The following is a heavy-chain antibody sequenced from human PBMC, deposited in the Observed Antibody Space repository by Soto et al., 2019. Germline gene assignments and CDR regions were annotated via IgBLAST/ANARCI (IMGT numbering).Heavy chain of an antibody. CDR1: GFTFSSYA. CDR2: ISYDGSNK. CDR3: ARESIYYYGSGRTYYFDY. V-gene: IGHV3-30-3*01. J-gene: IGHJ4*02. Sequence: QVQLVESGGGVVQPGRSLRLSCAASGFTFSSYAMHWVRQAPGKGLEWVAVISYDGSNKYYGDSVKGRFTISRDNSKNTRYLQMNSLRAEDTAVYYCARESIYYYGSGRTYYFDYWGQGTLVTVSS. D-gene: IGHD3-10*01.